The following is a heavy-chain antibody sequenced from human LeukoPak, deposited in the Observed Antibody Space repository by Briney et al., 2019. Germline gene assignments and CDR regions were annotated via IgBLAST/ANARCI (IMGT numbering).Heavy chain of an antibody. V-gene: IGHV4-4*07. Sequence: SETLSLTCLVSGGSISIYHWSWIRQPAGEGLQWIGQIHSSGSTNFNPSLKSRVTISGDTSKNQFSLNLTSVTAADTAVYYCAGDTDDYSYMDVWGKGTTVTVSS. CDR3: AGDTDDYSYMDV. J-gene: IGHJ6*03. CDR2: IHSSGST. CDR1: GGSISIYH.